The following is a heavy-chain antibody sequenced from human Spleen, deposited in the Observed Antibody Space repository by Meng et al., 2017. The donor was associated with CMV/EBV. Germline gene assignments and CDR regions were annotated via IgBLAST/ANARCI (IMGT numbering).Heavy chain of an antibody. CDR1: YTFTGQY. D-gene: IGHD3-3*01. Sequence: YTFTGQYIHWVRQAPGQGLEWMGWMNPNSGGTNYAQNFQGRVTMTRDTSISTAYMELTRLRSDDTAVYYCARGGGKTYYDFWSGYYMNWGQGTLVTVSS. CDR3: ARGGGKTYYDFWSGYYMN. V-gene: IGHV1-2*02. J-gene: IGHJ4*02. CDR2: MNPNSGGT.